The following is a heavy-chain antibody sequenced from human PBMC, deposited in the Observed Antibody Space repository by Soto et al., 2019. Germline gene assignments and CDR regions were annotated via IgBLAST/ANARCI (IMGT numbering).Heavy chain of an antibody. Sequence: GGSLRLSCAASGFTFSSYWMHWARQAPGKGLVWVSRINSDGSSTSYADSVKGRFTISRDNAKNTLYLQMNSLRAEDTAVYYCASLHYDFWSGYSGHLDVWGKGTTVTVSS. CDR2: INSDGSST. V-gene: IGHV3-74*01. CDR3: ASLHYDFWSGYSGHLDV. D-gene: IGHD3-3*01. CDR1: GFTFSSYW. J-gene: IGHJ6*04.